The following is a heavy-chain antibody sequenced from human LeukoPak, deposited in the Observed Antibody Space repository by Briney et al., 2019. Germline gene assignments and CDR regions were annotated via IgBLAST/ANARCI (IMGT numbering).Heavy chain of an antibody. J-gene: IGHJ6*02. Sequence: GGSLRLSCAASGFTFSSYGMHWVRQAPGKGLEWVAVISYDGSNKYYADSVKGRFTISRDNSKNTLYLQMNSLRAEDTAVYYCAKGKGERQKTGPHYYYYYGMDVWGQGTTVTVSS. CDR1: GFTFSSYG. V-gene: IGHV3-30*18. CDR3: AKGKGERQKTGPHYYYYYGMDV. D-gene: IGHD1-14*01. CDR2: ISYDGSNK.